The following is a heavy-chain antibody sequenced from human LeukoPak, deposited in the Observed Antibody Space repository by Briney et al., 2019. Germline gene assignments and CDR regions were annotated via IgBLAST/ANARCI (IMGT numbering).Heavy chain of an antibody. J-gene: IGHJ5*02. Sequence: ASVKVSCKASGYTFTSYGISWVRQAPGQGLEWMGWISAYNGNTNYAQKLQGRVTMTTDTSTSTAYMELRSLRSDDTAVYYCARSRITMVRGGFDPWGQGTLVTVSS. CDR3: ARSRITMVRGGFDP. CDR1: GYTFTSYG. D-gene: IGHD3-10*01. CDR2: ISAYNGNT. V-gene: IGHV1-18*01.